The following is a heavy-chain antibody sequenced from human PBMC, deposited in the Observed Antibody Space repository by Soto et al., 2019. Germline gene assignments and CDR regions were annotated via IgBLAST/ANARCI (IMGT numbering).Heavy chain of an antibody. CDR1: GFTFSSYG. CDR3: ARERTPSYDYYGMDV. V-gene: IGHV3-33*01. Sequence: QVQLVESGGGVVQPGRSLRLSCAASGFTFSSYGMHWVRQAPGKGLEWVAVIWYDGSNKYYADSVKGRFTISRDNSKNTLYLQTNSLRAEDTAVYYCARERTPSYDYYGMDVWGQGTTVTVSS. J-gene: IGHJ6*02. CDR2: IWYDGSNK. D-gene: IGHD1-7*01.